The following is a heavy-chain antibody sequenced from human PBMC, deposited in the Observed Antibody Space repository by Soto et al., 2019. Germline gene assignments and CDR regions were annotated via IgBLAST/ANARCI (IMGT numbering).Heavy chain of an antibody. D-gene: IGHD3-10*01. V-gene: IGHV3-7*01. Sequence: QSGGSLRLSCVGSGFTFSNYWMSWVRQAPGKGLEWVANIKEDGNEKYYLDSVKGRFTITRDHTRNSLFLQMNSLRVEDTAHYYCARDASYDTLGVHWGRGAQVTVSS. CDR1: GFTFSNYW. J-gene: IGHJ4*02. CDR2: IKEDGNEK. CDR3: ARDASYDTLGVH.